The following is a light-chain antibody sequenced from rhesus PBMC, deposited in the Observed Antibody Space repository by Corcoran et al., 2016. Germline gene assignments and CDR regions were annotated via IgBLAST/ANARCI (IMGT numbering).Light chain of an antibody. J-gene: IGKJ3*01. CDR2: KAS. CDR3: QHYGSREFT. Sequence: DIQMTQSPSSLSASVGDTVTITCRASQSISNWLAWYQQKPGKAPKLVFYKASTLQTGVPSRFSGSGSGTDFTLTISSLQSENFATYYCQHYGSREFTFGPGTKLDIK. CDR1: QSISNW. V-gene: IGKV1-22*01.